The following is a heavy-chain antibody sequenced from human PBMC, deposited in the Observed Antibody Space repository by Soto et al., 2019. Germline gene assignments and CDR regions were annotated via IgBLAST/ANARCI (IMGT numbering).Heavy chain of an antibody. V-gene: IGHV4-39*01. CDR2: IYYSGST. Sequence: QLQLQESGPGLVRPSETLSLTCTVSGGSISSSSYYWGWIRQPPGKGLEWIGSIYYSGSTYYNPSLKSRVTISVDTSTHQFSLKLSSVTAADTAVYYCASPKIAFYNWFDPWGQGTLVTVSS. CDR1: GGSISSSSYY. J-gene: IGHJ5*02. D-gene: IGHD3-3*02. CDR3: ASPKIAFYNWFDP.